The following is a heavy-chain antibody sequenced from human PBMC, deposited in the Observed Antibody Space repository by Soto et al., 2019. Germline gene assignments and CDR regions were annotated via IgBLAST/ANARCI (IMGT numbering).Heavy chain of an antibody. D-gene: IGHD3-10*01. V-gene: IGHV4-61*01. J-gene: IGHJ6*02. CDR1: GDAVTSLTDY. Sequence: SETLCLTCTASGDAVTSLTDYWSWIRQPPGKGLEWIGYIYYSGRADYNPSLGSRVTISIDTYKNQFSLKLTSVTAADTAVYYCARGVGFGYYYYHMDLWGQGTTVT. CDR3: ARGVGFGYYYYHMDL. CDR2: IYYSGRA.